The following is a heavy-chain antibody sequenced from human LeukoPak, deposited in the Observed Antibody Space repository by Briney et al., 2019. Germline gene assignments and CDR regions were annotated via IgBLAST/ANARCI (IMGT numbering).Heavy chain of an antibody. J-gene: IGHJ6*02. D-gene: IGHD3-10*01. CDR2: IYPGDSDT. CDR1: GYSVTSYW. CDR3: ARHLLPYYYGSGSYKTHYYYYGMDV. Sequence: GESLKISWQGSGYSVTSYWIGWVRQMPGKGLEWVGIIYPGDSDTRYSPSFQGQVTISADMSISTAYLQWSSLKASDTAMYYCARHLLPYYYGSGSYKTHYYYYGMDVWGQGTTVTVSS. V-gene: IGHV5-51*01.